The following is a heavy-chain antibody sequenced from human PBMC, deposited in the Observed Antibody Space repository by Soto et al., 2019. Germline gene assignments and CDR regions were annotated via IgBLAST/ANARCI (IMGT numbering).Heavy chain of an antibody. CDR3: MATTRKRPFDY. J-gene: IGHJ4*02. Sequence: EVQLVESGGDLVQPGGSLRLSCEASGFSFSSYWMTWVRQAPGKRLEYVAIIRQDGSEKKYVDSVMCRFTISRDNAKTSSYLQKNSLRDEDTAVYYCMATTRKRPFDYWGQGTLVSVSS. CDR2: IRQDGSEK. CDR1: GFSFSSYW. V-gene: IGHV3-7*03. D-gene: IGHD1-1*01.